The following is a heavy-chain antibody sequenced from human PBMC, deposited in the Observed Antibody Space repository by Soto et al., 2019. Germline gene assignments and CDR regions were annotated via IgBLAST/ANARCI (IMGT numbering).Heavy chain of an antibody. Sequence: GGSLRLSCAASGFTFSNAWMSWVRQAPGKGLEWVGRIKSKSYGETTDYAAPVKGRFTISRDDSKNTLYLQMNSLKTEDTAVYYCTTDTPHDWLLDYWGQGALVTVSS. J-gene: IGHJ4*02. CDR1: GFTFSNAW. D-gene: IGHD3-9*01. CDR2: IKSKSYGETT. CDR3: TTDTPHDWLLDY. V-gene: IGHV3-15*01.